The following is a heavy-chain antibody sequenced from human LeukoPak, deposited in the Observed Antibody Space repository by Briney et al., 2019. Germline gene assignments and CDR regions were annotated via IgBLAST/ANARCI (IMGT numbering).Heavy chain of an antibody. CDR2: ISSIGGST. CDR1: GFTFSSYV. Sequence: GGSLRLSCAASGFTFSSYVMYWVRQAPGKGLEYVSSISSIGGSTYYANSVKGRFTISSDNSKNTLYLQMGSLRAEDMAVYYCARGGQSKYDSSGYLNYFDYWGPGTLVTVSS. CDR3: ARGGQSKYDSSGYLNYFDY. V-gene: IGHV3-64*01. J-gene: IGHJ4*02. D-gene: IGHD3-22*01.